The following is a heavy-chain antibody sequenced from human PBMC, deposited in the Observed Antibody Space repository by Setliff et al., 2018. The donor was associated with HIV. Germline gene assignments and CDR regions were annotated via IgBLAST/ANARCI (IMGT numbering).Heavy chain of an antibody. CDR2: MNQSGTT. V-gene: IGHV4-34*01. J-gene: IGHJ3*01. D-gene: IGHD3-22*01. CDR1: GTSFSDHY. CDR3: VKHFWTDYYDWRDTGAFDL. Sequence: PSETLSLTCSVYGTSFSDHYWSWVRQTPGKGLEWIGEMNQSGTTNYNPSLRSRVTISIDTSKNQFSLNLSSVTAADTAVYYCVKHFWTDYYDWRDTGAFDLWGQGTMVTVS.